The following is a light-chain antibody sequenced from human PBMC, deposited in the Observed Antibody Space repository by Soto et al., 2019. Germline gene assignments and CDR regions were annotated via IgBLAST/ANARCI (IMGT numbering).Light chain of an antibody. CDR3: QQSYITPLT. CDR2: GAS. J-gene: IGKJ1*01. CDR1: QSIISY. Sequence: QMTQSPSSLSASVGDRVTITCRASQSIISYLNWYQQKPGKAPNLLIYGASTLQSGVPSRFSGSGSGTDFTLTISSLQPEDYATYYCQQSYITPLTFGQGTKVEIK. V-gene: IGKV1-39*01.